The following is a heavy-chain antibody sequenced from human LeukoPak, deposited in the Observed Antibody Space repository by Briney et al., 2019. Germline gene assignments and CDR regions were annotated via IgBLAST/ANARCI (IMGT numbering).Heavy chain of an antibody. J-gene: IGHJ4*02. CDR3: ARYYSGWYYFDY. Sequence: SVKVSCKASGGTFSSYAISWVRQAPGQGLEWMGGINPIFGTSNYAQKFQGRVTITADESTSTAYMKLSSLRSEDTAVYYCARYYSGWYYFDYWGQGTLVTVSS. D-gene: IGHD6-19*01. CDR1: GGTFSSYA. V-gene: IGHV1-69*13. CDR2: INPIFGTS.